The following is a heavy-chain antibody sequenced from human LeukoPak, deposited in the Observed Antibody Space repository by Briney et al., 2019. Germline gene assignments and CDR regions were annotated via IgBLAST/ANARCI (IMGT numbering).Heavy chain of an antibody. Sequence: SVKVSCKASGYTFTGYYMHWVRQAPGQGLEWMGGIIPIFGTANYAQKFQGRVTITADKSTSTAYMELSSLRSEDTAVYYCARVRDSSGWFDYWGQGTLVTVSS. D-gene: IGHD6-19*01. J-gene: IGHJ4*02. CDR2: IIPIFGTA. V-gene: IGHV1-69*06. CDR3: ARVRDSSGWFDY. CDR1: GYTFTGYY.